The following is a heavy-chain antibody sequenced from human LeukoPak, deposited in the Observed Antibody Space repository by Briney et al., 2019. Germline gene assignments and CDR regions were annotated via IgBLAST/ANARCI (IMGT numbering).Heavy chain of an antibody. V-gene: IGHV4-31*03. CDR3: ARETMVWGGYFDY. CDR1: GGSISSGGYY. J-gene: IGHJ4*02. Sequence: SETLSLTCTVSGGSISSGGYYWSWIRQHPGKGLEWIGYIYYSGSTYYNPSLKSRVTISVDTSKNQFSLKLSSVTAADTAVYYCARETMVWGGYFDYWGQGTLVTVSS. D-gene: IGHD3-10*01. CDR2: IYYSGST.